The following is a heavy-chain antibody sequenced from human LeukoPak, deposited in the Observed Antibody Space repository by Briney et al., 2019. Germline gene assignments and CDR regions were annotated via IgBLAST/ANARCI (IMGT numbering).Heavy chain of an antibody. CDR2: ISGSGGST. CDR3: AELGITMIGGV. J-gene: IGHJ6*04. CDR1: GFTFSSSA. Sequence: GGSLRLSCAASGFTFSSSAMSWVRQAPGKGLEWVSSISGSGGSTYYADSVKGRFTISRDNAKNSLYLQMNSLRAEDTAVYYCAELGITMIGGVWGKGTTVTISS. D-gene: IGHD3-10*02. V-gene: IGHV3-23*01.